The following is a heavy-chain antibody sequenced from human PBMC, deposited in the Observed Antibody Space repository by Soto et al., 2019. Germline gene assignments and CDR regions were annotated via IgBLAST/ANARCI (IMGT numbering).Heavy chain of an antibody. Sequence: ASVKVSCKASGYTFTSYYMHWVRQAPGQGLEWMGIINPSGGSTSYAQKFQGRVTMTRDTSTSTVYMELSSLRSEDTAVYYCASRHYYYDSSGYPDAFDIWGQGTMVT. V-gene: IGHV1-46*01. D-gene: IGHD3-22*01. CDR3: ASRHYYYDSSGYPDAFDI. CDR2: INPSGGST. CDR1: GYTFTSYY. J-gene: IGHJ3*02.